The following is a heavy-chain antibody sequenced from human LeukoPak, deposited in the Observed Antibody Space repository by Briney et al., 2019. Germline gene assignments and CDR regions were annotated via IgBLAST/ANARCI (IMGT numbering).Heavy chain of an antibody. J-gene: IGHJ6*03. CDR3: AIDPYSGNYGAYYYYYRDV. Sequence: GGSLRLSCAASGFSFSTYNMNWVPQAPGQRLEWVSSITSGSSYIYYADSVKGRFTISRDNAKSSLYLQMDSMRAEDTAGYYCAIDPYSGNYGAYYYYYRDVWGKGTTVTISS. D-gene: IGHD1-26*01. CDR2: ITSGSSYI. V-gene: IGHV3-21*01. CDR1: GFSFSTYN.